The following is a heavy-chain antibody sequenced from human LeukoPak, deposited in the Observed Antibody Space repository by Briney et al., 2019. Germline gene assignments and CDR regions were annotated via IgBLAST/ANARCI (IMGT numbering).Heavy chain of an antibody. V-gene: IGHV4-34*01. Sequence: SETLSLTCAVYGGSLSGYYWSWIRQPPGKGLEWIGEINHSGSTNHNPSLKSRVTISVDTSKNQFSLKVNSVTAADTAVYYCARGHSSVVTAIPYYFDFWGQGTLVTVSS. J-gene: IGHJ4*02. D-gene: IGHD2-21*02. CDR3: ARGHSSVVTAIPYYFDF. CDR2: INHSGST. CDR1: GGSLSGYY.